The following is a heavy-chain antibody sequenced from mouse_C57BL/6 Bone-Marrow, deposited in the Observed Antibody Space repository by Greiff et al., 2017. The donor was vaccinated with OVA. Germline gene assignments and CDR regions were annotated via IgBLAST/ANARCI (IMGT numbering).Heavy chain of an antibody. D-gene: IGHD4-1*01. CDR1: GFTFSDFY. CDR3: ARDAPSWGLAY. J-gene: IGHJ3*01. V-gene: IGHV7-1*01. Sequence: EVKLMESGGGLVQSGRSLRLSCATSGFTFSDFYMAWVRQAPGKGLEWIAASRNKANDYTTEYSASVKGRFIVSRDTSQSILYLQMNALRAEDTAIYYCARDAPSWGLAYWGQGTLVTVSA. CDR2: SRNKANDYTT.